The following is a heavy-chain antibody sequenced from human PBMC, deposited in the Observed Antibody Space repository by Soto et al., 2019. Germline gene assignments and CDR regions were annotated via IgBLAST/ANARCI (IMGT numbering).Heavy chain of an antibody. CDR1: GYTFSGYY. J-gene: IGHJ4*02. CDR2: IDPDSGGT. D-gene: IGHD5-18*01. Sequence: ASVKVSCKPSGYTFSGYYIHWVRQAPGQGLEWMGWIDPDSGGTNYAQKFQGRVTMTRDTSISTAYMDLSTLGSDDTAVYYCARGIQLWPRLDYWGQGTLVTSPQ. CDR3: ARGIQLWPRLDY. V-gene: IGHV1-2*02.